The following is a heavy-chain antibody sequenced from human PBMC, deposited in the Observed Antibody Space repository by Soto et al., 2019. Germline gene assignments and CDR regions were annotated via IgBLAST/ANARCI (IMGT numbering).Heavy chain of an antibody. V-gene: IGHV1-18*01. J-gene: IGHJ6*02. CDR2: ISAYNGHT. CDR1: GYMFTNYG. CDR3: ARDGDCGGDCYWGNRYYYGMDV. Sequence: QIQLVQSGAEVKKPGASVKVSCKASGYMFTNYGITWVRQAPGQGLEWMGWISAYNGHTKYAQRLQGRVSMTTDTSTRTAYMELRSLRSDDTAVYYCARDGDCGGDCYWGNRYYYGMDVWGQGTTVTVSS. D-gene: IGHD2-21*02.